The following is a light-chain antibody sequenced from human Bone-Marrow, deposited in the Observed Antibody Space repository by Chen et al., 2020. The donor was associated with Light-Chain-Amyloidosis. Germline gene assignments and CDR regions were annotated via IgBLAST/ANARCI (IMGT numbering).Light chain of an antibody. J-gene: IGLJ3*02. CDR1: NIGSTS. CDR2: DDS. V-gene: IGLV3-21*02. CDR3: QVWDRSSDRPV. Sequence: SYVLTQPASVSVAPGQTATIACGGNNIGSTSVNWYQHTPGQAPLLFVYDDSDRPSGIPERLSGSNSGNTATLTISRVEAGDEADYYCQVWDRSSDRPVFGGGTKLTVL.